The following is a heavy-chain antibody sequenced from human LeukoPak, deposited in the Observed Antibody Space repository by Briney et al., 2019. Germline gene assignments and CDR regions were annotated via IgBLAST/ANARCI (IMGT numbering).Heavy chain of an antibody. D-gene: IGHD4/OR15-4a*01. CDR2: IYNSGST. Sequence: SETLSLTCTVSGGSISNYYWSWIRQPAGKGLEWIGRIYNSGSTNYNPSLKSRVTMSVGTSKNQFSLKLRSVIAADTAVYYCAGVANYRSGERLDYWGQGTLVTVSS. V-gene: IGHV4-4*07. CDR1: GGSISNYY. CDR3: AGVANYRSGERLDY. J-gene: IGHJ4*02.